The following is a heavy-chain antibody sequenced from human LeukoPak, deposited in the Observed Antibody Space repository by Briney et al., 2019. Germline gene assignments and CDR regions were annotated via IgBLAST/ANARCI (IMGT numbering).Heavy chain of an antibody. CDR1: GGSISSYY. CDR3: ARHRIIAAIGAFDS. Sequence: SETLSLTCTVSGGSISSYYWSWIRQPPGKGLEWIGYIYYSGSTNYNPSLKSRVTISVDTSKNQFSLKLSSVTAADTAVYYCARHRIIAAIGAFDSWGREPWSPSPQ. V-gene: IGHV4-59*08. D-gene: IGHD6-6*01. CDR2: IYYSGST. J-gene: IGHJ4*02.